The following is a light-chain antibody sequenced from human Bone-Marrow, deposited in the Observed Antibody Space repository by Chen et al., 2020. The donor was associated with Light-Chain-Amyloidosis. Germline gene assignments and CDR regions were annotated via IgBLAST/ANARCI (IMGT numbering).Light chain of an antibody. J-gene: IGLJ3*02. CDR3: QVWDRSSDRPV. Sequence: SYVLTQPSSVSVAPGQTATIACGGNNIGTTSVHWYQQPPGQAPLLVVYDDSDRPSGIPERLSGSNSGNTATLTISRVEAGEEADYYCQVWDRSSDRPVFGGGTKLTVL. CDR1: NIGTTS. V-gene: IGLV3-21*02. CDR2: DDS.